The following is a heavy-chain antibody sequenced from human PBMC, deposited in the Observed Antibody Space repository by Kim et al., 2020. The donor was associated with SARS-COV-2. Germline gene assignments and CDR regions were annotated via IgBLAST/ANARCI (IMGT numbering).Heavy chain of an antibody. CDR2: ISYDGSNK. CDR3: ARDPRFQGFDWLGTVAPGWLEP. D-gene: IGHD3-9*01. Sequence: GGSLRLSCAASGFTFSSYAMHWVRQAPGKGLEWVAVISYDGSNKYYADSVKGRFTISRDNSKNTLYLQMNSLRAEDTAVYYCARDPRFQGFDWLGTVAPGWLEPSGPRAPVTLSS. V-gene: IGHV3-30*04. J-gene: IGHJ5*02. CDR1: GFTFSSYA.